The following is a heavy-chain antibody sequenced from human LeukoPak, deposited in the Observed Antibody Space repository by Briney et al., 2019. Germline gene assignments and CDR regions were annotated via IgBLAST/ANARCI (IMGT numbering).Heavy chain of an antibody. V-gene: IGHV4-39*07. Sequence: SETLSLTCTVSGGSISSSSYYWGWIRQPPGKGLEWIGSIYYSGSTYYNPSLKSRVTISVDTSKNQFSLRLNSVTAADTAVYSCATMTTVTMYSYYFDSWGQGTLVTVS. D-gene: IGHD4-11*01. CDR2: IYYSGST. CDR1: GGSISSSSYY. J-gene: IGHJ4*02. CDR3: ATMTTVTMYSYYFDS.